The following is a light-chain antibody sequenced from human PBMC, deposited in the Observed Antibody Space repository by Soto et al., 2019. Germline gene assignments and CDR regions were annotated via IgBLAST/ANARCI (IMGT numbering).Light chain of an antibody. CDR1: QRVTSRR. Sequence: ILLTQSPATLSTYSGARATLSCRASQRVTSRRLAWYQQKSGQAPRLLIYGASSRAIHTPDRFSGSGSGTDFTLTISGLEPEDFAVYYCQHFGNSLGTFGQGTKV. CDR3: QHFGNSLGT. J-gene: IGKJ1*01. V-gene: IGKV3-20*01. CDR2: GAS.